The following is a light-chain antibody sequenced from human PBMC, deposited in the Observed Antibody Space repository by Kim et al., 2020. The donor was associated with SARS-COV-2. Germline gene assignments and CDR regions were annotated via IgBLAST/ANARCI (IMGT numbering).Light chain of an antibody. J-gene: IGKJ3*01. CDR2: KVS. V-gene: IGKV2-30*02. Sequence: DVVMTQSPLSLPVTLGQPASISCRSSQSLVHSDGNTYLIWFQQRPGESRRRLIYKVSNRDSGVPDRFSGSGSGTDFTLKISRVEAGDVGIYYCMRATHWPFAFGPGTKVDIK. CDR3: MRATHWPFA. CDR1: QSLVHSDGNTY.